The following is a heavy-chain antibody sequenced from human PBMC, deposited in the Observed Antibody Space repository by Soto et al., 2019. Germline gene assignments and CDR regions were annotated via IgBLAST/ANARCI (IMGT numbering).Heavy chain of an antibody. CDR1: GGSISSYY. CDR2: IYYSGST. V-gene: IGHV4-59*01. CDR3: ASIWFGESPFDY. J-gene: IGHJ4*02. D-gene: IGHD3-10*01. Sequence: KTSETLSLTCTVSGGSISSYYWSWIRQPPGKGLEWTGYIYYSGSTNYNPSLKSRVTISVDTSKNQFSLKLSSVTAADTAVYYCASIWFGESPFDYWGQGTLVTVSS.